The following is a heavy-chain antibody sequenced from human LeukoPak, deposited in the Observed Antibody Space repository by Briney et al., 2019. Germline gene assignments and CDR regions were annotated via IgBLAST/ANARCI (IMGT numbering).Heavy chain of an antibody. CDR1: GFTFSSYA. CDR2: ISGSGGST. Sequence: PGGSLRLSCAASGFTFSSYAMTWVRQAPGKGLEWVSAISGSGGSTYYADSVKGRFTISRDNSKNTLNLQMNSLRAEDTAVYYCAKDHYSGSLSGLGHYWGQGTLVTVSS. D-gene: IGHD6-13*01. J-gene: IGHJ4*02. CDR3: AKDHYSGSLSGLGHY. V-gene: IGHV3-23*01.